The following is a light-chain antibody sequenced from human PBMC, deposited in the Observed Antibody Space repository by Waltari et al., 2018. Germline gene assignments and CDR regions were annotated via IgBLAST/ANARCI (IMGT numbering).Light chain of an antibody. Sequence: QSALTQPRSVSGSPGQSVTISCHGTSSDVGGYKYVSWHQQHPGKPPKLIIFDVSEWPSGLPDRFSGSNSGNTASLTISGLQAEDEADYYCCSYAGGYTMAVGAGTKLTVL. CDR3: CSYAGGYTMA. V-gene: IGLV2-11*01. J-gene: IGLJ2*01. CDR1: SSDVGGYKY. CDR2: DVS.